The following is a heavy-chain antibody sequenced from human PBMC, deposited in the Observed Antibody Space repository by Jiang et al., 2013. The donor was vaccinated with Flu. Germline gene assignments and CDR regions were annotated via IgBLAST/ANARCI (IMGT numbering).Heavy chain of an antibody. CDR2: ISWNSGSI. CDR1: GFTFDDYA. V-gene: IGHV3-9*01. CDR3: AKDIVRGYDLGDYYYGMDV. D-gene: IGHD5-12*01. Sequence: VQLLESGGGLVQPGRSLRLSCAASGFTFDDYAMHWVRQAPGKGLEWVSGISWNSGSIGYADSVKGRFTISRDNAKNSLYLQMNSLRAEDTALYYCAKDIVRGYDLGDYYYGMDVWGQGTTVTVSS. J-gene: IGHJ6*02.